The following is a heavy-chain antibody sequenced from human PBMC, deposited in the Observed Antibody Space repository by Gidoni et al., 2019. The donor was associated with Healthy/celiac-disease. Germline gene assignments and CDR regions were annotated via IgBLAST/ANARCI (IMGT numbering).Heavy chain of an antibody. D-gene: IGHD3-22*01. CDR3: ARNYDSSGYSNPFDY. CDR1: GFSLSTSGMC. V-gene: IGHV2-70*15. Sequence: QVTLRESGPALVKPTQTLTLTCTFSGFSLSTSGMCVSWIRQPPGKALEWLARIDWDDDKYYSTSLKTRLTISKDTSKNQVVLTMTNMDPVDTATYYCARNYDSSGYSNPFDYWGQGTLLTVSS. CDR2: IDWDDDK. J-gene: IGHJ4*02.